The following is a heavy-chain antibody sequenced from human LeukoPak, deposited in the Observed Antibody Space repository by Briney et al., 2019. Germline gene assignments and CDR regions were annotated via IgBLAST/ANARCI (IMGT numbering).Heavy chain of an antibody. J-gene: IGHJ4*02. CDR1: GGSISSSSYY. V-gene: IGHV4-31*03. CDR2: IYYSGST. CDR3: ARTLYSSSSENYFDY. Sequence: SETLSLTCTVSGGSISSSSYYRGWLRQPPGKGLEWIGYIYYSGSTYYNPSLKSRVTISVDTSKNQFSLKLSSVTAADTAVYFCARTLYSSSSENYFDYWGQGTLVTVSS. D-gene: IGHD6-6*01.